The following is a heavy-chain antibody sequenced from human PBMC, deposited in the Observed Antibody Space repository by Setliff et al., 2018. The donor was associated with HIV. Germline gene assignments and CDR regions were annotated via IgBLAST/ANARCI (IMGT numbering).Heavy chain of an antibody. D-gene: IGHD1-26*01. CDR3: ARVESGILGY. CDR2: IFYSGST. J-gene: IGHJ4*02. CDR1: GGSINRGPYY. Sequence: LSLTCTVSGGSINRGPYYWGWIRQPPGKGLEWIASIFYSGSTYHNPSLKSRVTISVDTANNQFSLKVNSMTAADSAIYYCARVESGILGYWGRGTLVTVSS. V-gene: IGHV4-39*07.